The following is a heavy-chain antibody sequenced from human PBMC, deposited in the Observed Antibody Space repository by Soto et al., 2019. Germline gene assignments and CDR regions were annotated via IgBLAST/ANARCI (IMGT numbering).Heavy chain of an antibody. D-gene: IGHD1-26*01. J-gene: IGHJ4*02. Sequence: QVQLQQWGAGLLKPSETLSLTCGVNADSFSNYYWIWIRQPPGKGLEWIGEIDHSGNTNYSPSLKSRVTMSVDTSTIQFSLRLTSVTAADTAVYYCVGGRGRLVGFDYWGQGTLVTVSS. CDR2: IDHSGNT. V-gene: IGHV4-34*01. CDR1: ADSFSNYY. CDR3: VGGRGRLVGFDY.